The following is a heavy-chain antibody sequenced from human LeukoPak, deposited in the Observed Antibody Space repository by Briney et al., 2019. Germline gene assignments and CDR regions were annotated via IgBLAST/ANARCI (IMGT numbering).Heavy chain of an antibody. Sequence: GASVKVSCKASGGTFSNHAVSWVRQAPGQGLEWMGGIIPIFGTANYAQKFQGRVTITADESTSTAYMELSSLRSEDTAVYYCARDSYYYDSSGRRRLDYWGQGTLVTVSS. V-gene: IGHV1-69*13. CDR3: ARDSYYYDSSGRRRLDY. CDR2: IIPIFGTA. D-gene: IGHD3-22*01. CDR1: GGTFSNHA. J-gene: IGHJ4*02.